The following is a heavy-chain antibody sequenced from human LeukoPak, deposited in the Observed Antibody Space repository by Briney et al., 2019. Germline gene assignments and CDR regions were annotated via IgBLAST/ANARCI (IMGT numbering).Heavy chain of an antibody. CDR1: GFTVSSNY. D-gene: IGHD3-3*01. CDR3: TRVDFWSGTYFDY. CDR2: IYSGGST. J-gene: IGHJ4*02. V-gene: IGHV3-66*01. Sequence: GGSLRLSCAASGFTVSSNYMSWVRQAPGKGLEWVSVIYSGGSTYYADSVKGRFTISRDDSKSIAYLQMNSLKTEDTAVYYCTRVDFWSGTYFDYWGQGTLVTVSS.